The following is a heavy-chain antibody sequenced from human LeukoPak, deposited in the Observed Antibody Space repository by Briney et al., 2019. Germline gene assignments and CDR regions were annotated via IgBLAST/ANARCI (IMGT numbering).Heavy chain of an antibody. J-gene: IGHJ4*02. CDR2: ISSSSRYI. Sequence: GGSLRLSCAGSGFALSIYSMHWVRQAPGKGLEWVSSISSSSRYIYYADSVKGRFTISRDNAKNSLSLQMNSLRVEDTAVYYCARDDGDYSSSADFDYWGQGTLVTVSS. V-gene: IGHV3-21*01. D-gene: IGHD6-6*01. CDR1: GFALSIYS. CDR3: ARDDGDYSSSADFDY.